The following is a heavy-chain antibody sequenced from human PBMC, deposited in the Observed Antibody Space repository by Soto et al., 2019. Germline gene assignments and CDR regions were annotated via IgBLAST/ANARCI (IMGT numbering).Heavy chain of an antibody. CDR3: ANGLHYDFWSGYEIAHGMDV. D-gene: IGHD3-3*01. CDR1: GFTFSSYA. CDR2: ISGSGGST. Sequence: EVQLLESGGGLVQPGGSLRLSCAASGFTFSSYAMSWVRQAPGKGLEWVSAISGSGGSTYYADSVKGRFTISRDNSKNTLYLQMNSLRAEDTAVYYCANGLHYDFWSGYEIAHGMDVWGQGTTVTVSS. V-gene: IGHV3-23*01. J-gene: IGHJ6*02.